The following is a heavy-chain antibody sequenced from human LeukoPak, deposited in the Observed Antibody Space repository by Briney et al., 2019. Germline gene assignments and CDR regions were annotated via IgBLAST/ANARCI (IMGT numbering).Heavy chain of an antibody. D-gene: IGHD1-1*01. CDR3: ARVSELEYSDY. V-gene: IGHV4-59*01. CDR1: GGSISSYY. CDR2: IYYSGST. J-gene: IGHJ4*02. Sequence: SETLSLTCTVPGGSISSYYWSWIRQPPGKGLEWIGYIYYSGSTNYNPSLKSRVTISVDTSKNQFSLKLSSVTAADTAVYYCARVSELEYSDYWGQGTLVTVSS.